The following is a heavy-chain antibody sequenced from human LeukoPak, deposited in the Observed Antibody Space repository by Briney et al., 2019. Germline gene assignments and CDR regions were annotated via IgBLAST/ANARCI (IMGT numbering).Heavy chain of an antibody. Sequence: VASVKVSCKASGYTFTGYYMHWVRQAPGQGLEWMGWINPNSGATNYAQKFQGRVTMTRDTSISTAYMELSRLRSDDTAVYYCARDSYPNYDFWSGYTNWFDPWGQGTLGTVSS. D-gene: IGHD3-3*01. J-gene: IGHJ5*02. CDR2: INPNSGAT. CDR1: GYTFTGYY. V-gene: IGHV1-2*02. CDR3: ARDSYPNYDFWSGYTNWFDP.